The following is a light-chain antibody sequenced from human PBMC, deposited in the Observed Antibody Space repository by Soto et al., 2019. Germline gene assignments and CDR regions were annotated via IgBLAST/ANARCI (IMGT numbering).Light chain of an antibody. V-gene: IGKV1-33*01. Sequence: DIQLTQSPSSLSASVGDRVTITCQASQDINNYLNWYQQKPGKAPKLLIFDASSVETGVPSRFSGSGSGTHVTFTISSLEPEDIATYHCQQSEDLPLTFGGGTRVELK. J-gene: IGKJ4*01. CDR3: QQSEDLPLT. CDR1: QDINNY. CDR2: DAS.